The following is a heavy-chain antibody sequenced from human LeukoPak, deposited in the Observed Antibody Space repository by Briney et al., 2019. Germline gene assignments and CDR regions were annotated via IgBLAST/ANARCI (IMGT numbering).Heavy chain of an antibody. CDR3: ARPRAPKALAAFDI. J-gene: IGHJ3*02. CDR2: FSYSEST. V-gene: IGHV4-59*01. Sequence: PSETLPLTCSGSGVSISTYYWIWLRQPPAKGLEGMVFFSYSESTKYHPSLKSRITMSVDTSKNQFSLKLSSVTAADTAVYYCARPRAPKALAAFDIWGQGTMVTVSS. CDR1: GVSISTYY.